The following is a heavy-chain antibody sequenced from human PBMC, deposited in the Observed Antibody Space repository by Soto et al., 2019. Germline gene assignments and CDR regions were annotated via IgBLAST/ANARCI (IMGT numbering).Heavy chain of an antibody. D-gene: IGHD2-21*02. J-gene: IGHJ4*02. CDR3: ARGVAYCGGDCYVEDY. CDR2: ISAYNGNT. V-gene: IGHV1-18*01. CDR1: GYTFTSYG. Sequence: GASVKVSCKASGYTFTSYGISWVRQAPGQGLEWMGWISAYNGNTNYAQKLQGRVTMTTDTSTSTAYMELRSLRSDDTAVYYCARGVAYCGGDCYVEDYWGQGTLVTVSS.